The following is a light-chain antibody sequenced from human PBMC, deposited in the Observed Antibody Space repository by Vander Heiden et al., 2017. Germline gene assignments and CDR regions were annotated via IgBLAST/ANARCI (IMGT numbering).Light chain of an antibody. V-gene: IGKV1-5*03. J-gene: IGKJ2*01. CDR2: KAS. CDR3: QQYNSDPRYT. Sequence: DIQLTQSPSTLSASVGDRVTIPCRASQSISSWLAWYQQKPGKAPKLLIYKASSLESGVPSRFSGSGSGTEFTLTISSLQPDDFATYYCQQYNSDPRYTFGQGTKLEIK. CDR1: QSISSW.